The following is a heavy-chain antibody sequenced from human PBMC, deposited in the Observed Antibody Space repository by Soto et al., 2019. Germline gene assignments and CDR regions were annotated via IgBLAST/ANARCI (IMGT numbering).Heavy chain of an antibody. J-gene: IGHJ5*02. CDR3: ARGGQKNVYTSIGP. Sequence: ASVNVSCKPSAETFNNYCIAWVRQAPGQGLEWMGWISTYNGNTNTYHKKRFQGRFTMTSDSASNTAYMELRSLTPDDAAVYYCARGGQKNVYTSIGPWGQGTLVTVSS. CDR2: ISTYNGNTNT. V-gene: IGHV1-18*04. D-gene: IGHD1-1*01. CDR1: AETFNNYC.